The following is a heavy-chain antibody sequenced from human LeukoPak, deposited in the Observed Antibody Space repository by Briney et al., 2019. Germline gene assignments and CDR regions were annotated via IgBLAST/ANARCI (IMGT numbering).Heavy chain of an antibody. CDR1: GFTVSSNY. J-gene: IGHJ3*02. CDR2: IYSGGST. CDR3: ASLLFDAFDI. D-gene: IGHD1-26*01. V-gene: IGHV3-66*01. Sequence: GGSLRLSCAASGFTVSSNYMSWVRQAPGKGLEWVSVIYSGGSTYYADSVTGRFTISRDNSKNTLYLQMNSLRAEDTAVYYCASLLFDAFDIWGQGTMVTVSS.